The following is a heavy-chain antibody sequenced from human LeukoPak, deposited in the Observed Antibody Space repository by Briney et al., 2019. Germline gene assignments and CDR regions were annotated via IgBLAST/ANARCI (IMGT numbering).Heavy chain of an antibody. CDR3: ARRYYARPGDWCDP. J-gene: IGHJ5*02. V-gene: IGHV4-34*01. Sequence: SETLSLTCAVYGGSFSGYYWSWIRQTPGKGLEWIGEIKYSGSTNYNPSLKSRVTISVDTSKNQFSLKLSSVTAADTAVCYCARRYYARPGDWCDPWGQGTLVTVSS. CDR2: IKYSGST. CDR1: GGSFSGYY. D-gene: IGHD2-2*01.